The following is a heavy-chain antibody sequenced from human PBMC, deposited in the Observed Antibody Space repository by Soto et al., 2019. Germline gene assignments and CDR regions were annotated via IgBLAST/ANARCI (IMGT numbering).Heavy chain of an antibody. Sequence: ASVKVSCKASGYTFTSYGISWVRQAPGQGLEWMGWISAYNGNTNYAQKLQGRVTMTTDTSTSTAYMELRSLRSDDTAVYYCARVGVLADRRYYFDYWGQGTLVTVSS. CDR3: ARVGVLADRRYYFDY. CDR1: GYTFTSYG. J-gene: IGHJ4*02. V-gene: IGHV1-18*01. D-gene: IGHD3-16*01. CDR2: ISAYNGNT.